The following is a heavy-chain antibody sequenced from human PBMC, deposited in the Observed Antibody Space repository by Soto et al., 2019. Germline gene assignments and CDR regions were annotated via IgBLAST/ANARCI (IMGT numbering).Heavy chain of an antibody. CDR1: GGSISSSSYY. V-gene: IGHV4-39*01. D-gene: IGHD4-17*01. CDR2: IYYSGST. CDR3: ASSYGDYVSY. J-gene: IGHJ4*02. Sequence: SETLSLTCTVSGGSISSSSYYWGWIRQPSGKGLEWIGSIYYSGSTYYNPSLKSRVTISVDTSKNQFSLKLSSVTAADTAGYYCASSYGDYVSYRGQRTLVTVSS.